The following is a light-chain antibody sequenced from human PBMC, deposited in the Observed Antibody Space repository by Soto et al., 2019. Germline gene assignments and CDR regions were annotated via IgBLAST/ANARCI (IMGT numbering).Light chain of an antibody. CDR3: STWDDRLNGVV. CDR2: TNN. CDR1: SSNIGSNI. Sequence: QSVLTQPPSASGTPGQRVTISCSGSSSNIGSNIVNWYQQLPGTAPKLLIYTNNQRPSGVPDRISGSKSGTSASLAISGLQSEDDADYYCSTWDDRLNGVVFGGGTKLTVL. J-gene: IGLJ3*02. V-gene: IGLV1-44*01.